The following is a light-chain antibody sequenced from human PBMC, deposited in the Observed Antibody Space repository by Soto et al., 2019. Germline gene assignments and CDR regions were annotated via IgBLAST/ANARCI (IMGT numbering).Light chain of an antibody. CDR1: QSISSY. V-gene: IGKV1-39*01. CDR2: ATS. CDR3: QQSYSTPKT. J-gene: IGKJ1*01. Sequence: DIQMTQSPSALSASVGDRVTITCRASQSISSYLNWYQQKPGKAPKLLIYATSSWQSGVPSRFRGRGSGTDVTLAISSLQPEYFATYYCQQSYSTPKTFGQGTKAEIK.